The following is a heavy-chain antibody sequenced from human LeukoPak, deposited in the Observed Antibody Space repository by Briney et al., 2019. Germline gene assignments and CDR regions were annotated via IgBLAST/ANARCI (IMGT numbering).Heavy chain of an antibody. CDR3: ARRTPSGYYSFDY. Sequence: SETLSLTCTVSGGSISSYYWSWIRQPPGKGLEWIGYIYYSGSTNYNPSLKSRVTISVDTSKNQFSLKLSSVTAADTAVYYCARRTPSGYYSFDYWGQGTLVTVSS. D-gene: IGHD3-22*01. CDR1: GGSISSYY. V-gene: IGHV4-59*01. CDR2: IYYSGST. J-gene: IGHJ4*02.